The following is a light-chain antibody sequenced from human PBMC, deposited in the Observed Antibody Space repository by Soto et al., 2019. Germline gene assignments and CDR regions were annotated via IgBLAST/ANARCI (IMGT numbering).Light chain of an antibody. Sequence: QSVLTQPPSVSGAPGQRVTISCTGTSSNIGAGYGVHWYQQFPGAASKLLIYRDTTRPSGVPDRFSGSKSGTSASLAITGLQAEDEADYYCHSYDNILSGSVFGGGTKLTVL. CDR3: HSYDNILSGSV. CDR1: SSNIGAGYG. CDR2: RDT. J-gene: IGLJ3*02. V-gene: IGLV1-40*02.